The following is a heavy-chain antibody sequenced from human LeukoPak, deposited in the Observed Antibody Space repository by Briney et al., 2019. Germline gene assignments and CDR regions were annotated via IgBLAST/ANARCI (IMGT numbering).Heavy chain of an antibody. D-gene: IGHD6-6*01. CDR1: GGSFSGYY. J-gene: IGHJ4*02. CDR2: SNRSGST. V-gene: IGHV4-34*01. Sequence: SETLSLTCGVYGGSFSGYYWSWIRQPPGKGLEWVGESNRSGSTNYNPSLKRRVTISVDTSKNQFSPKLSSVTAADPAVYYCARGIAARKFRLVVRVYGYWGQGTLVTVSS. CDR3: ARGIAARKFRLVVRVYGY.